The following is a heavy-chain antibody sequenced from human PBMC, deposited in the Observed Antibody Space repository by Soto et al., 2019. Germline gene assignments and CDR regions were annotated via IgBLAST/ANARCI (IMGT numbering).Heavy chain of an antibody. CDR3: ARGGGTILAPLP. J-gene: IGHJ5*02. CDR1: GHTFTGNF. V-gene: IGHV1-2*02. D-gene: IGHD3-3*01. CDR2: INPNSGAT. Sequence: ASVKVSCKASGHTFTGNFMHWVRQAPGQGLEWMGWINPNSGATKYAQKFQGRVTLSRDTSISTAYMELSGLRSDDTAVYYCARGGGTILAPLPWGQGALVTVSS.